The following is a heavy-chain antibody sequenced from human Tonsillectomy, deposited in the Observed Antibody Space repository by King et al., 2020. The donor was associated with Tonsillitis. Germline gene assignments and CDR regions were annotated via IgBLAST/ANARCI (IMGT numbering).Heavy chain of an antibody. V-gene: IGHV3-23*04. Sequence: VQLVESGGGLVQPGGSLRLSCAASGFTFSSYAMSWVRQAPGKGLEWVSAISGSGGSTYYADSVKGRFTISRDNSKYTLYLQMNSLRAEDTAVYYSAKRPDSSSWYRAHPWGQGTLVTVSS. CDR3: AKRPDSSSWYRAHP. J-gene: IGHJ5*02. D-gene: IGHD6-13*01. CDR2: ISGSGGST. CDR1: GFTFSSYA.